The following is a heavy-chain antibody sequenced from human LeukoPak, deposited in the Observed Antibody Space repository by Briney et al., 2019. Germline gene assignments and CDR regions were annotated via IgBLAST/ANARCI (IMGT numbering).Heavy chain of an antibody. D-gene: IGHD6-19*01. CDR1: GFTFSIYE. V-gene: IGHV3-48*03. CDR2: ISSSGSTI. J-gene: IGHJ4*02. CDR3: ASLSPAVAGYCDY. Sequence: GGSLRLSCAASGFTFSIYEMNWVRQAPGKGLEWVSYISSSGSTIYYADSVKGRFTISRDNAKNSLYLQMNSLRAEDTAVYYCASLSPAVAGYCDYWGQGTLVTVSS.